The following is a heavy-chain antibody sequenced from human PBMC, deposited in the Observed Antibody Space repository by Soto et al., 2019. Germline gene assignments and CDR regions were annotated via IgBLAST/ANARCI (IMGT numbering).Heavy chain of an antibody. J-gene: IGHJ4*02. CDR3: ARGSIAAAGLFDY. V-gene: IGHV4-4*02. Sequence: SETLSLTCAVSGGSISSSNWWRWVRQPPGKGLEWIGEIYHSGSTNYNPSLKSRVTISVDTSKNQFSLKLSSVTAADTAVYYCARGSIAAAGLFDYWGQGTLVTVSS. CDR2: IYHSGST. CDR1: GGSISSSNW. D-gene: IGHD6-13*01.